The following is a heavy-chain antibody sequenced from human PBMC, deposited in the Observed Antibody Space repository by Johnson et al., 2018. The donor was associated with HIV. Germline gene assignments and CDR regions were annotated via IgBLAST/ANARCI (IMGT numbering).Heavy chain of an antibody. CDR3: ARDGSGSYAFDI. V-gene: IGHV3-20*04. Sequence: VQLVESGGGVVRPWGSLRLSCAASGFTFDDYGMSWVHQAPGKGLEWVSGINWNGGSTGYADSVTGRFTISRDNAKNSLYLQMNSLRAEDTALYYCARDGSGSYAFDIWGQGTMVTVSS. CDR2: INWNGGST. CDR1: GFTFDDYG. J-gene: IGHJ3*02. D-gene: IGHD1-26*01.